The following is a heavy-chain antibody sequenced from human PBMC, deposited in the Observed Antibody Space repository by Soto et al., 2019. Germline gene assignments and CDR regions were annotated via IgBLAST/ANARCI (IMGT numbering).Heavy chain of an antibody. CDR3: AKDGGYCSGGSCYSYYYYGMDV. Sequence: GGSLRLSCAASGFTFSGYAMSWVRQAPGKGLEWVSAISGSGGSTYYADSVKGRFTISRDNSKNTLYLQMNSLRAEDTAVYYCAKDGGYCSGGSCYSYYYYGMDVWGQGTTVTVSS. D-gene: IGHD2-15*01. V-gene: IGHV3-23*01. CDR2: ISGSGGST. J-gene: IGHJ6*02. CDR1: GFTFSGYA.